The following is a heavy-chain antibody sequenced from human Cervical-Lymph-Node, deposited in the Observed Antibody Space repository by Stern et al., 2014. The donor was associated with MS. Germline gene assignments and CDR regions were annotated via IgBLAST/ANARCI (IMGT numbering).Heavy chain of an antibody. V-gene: IGHV1-46*01. J-gene: IGHJ4*02. CDR3: VRSKRLIPLFDF. Sequence: VQLVQSGAEVKKPGASVKVSCKASGYTFISNNMHWIRQAPGQGLEWMGIINPSGGTTSYAQKFQGRVTMTRDTSTTTVYMEMKSLKSEDTAMYFCVRSKRLIPLFDFWGQGTLVTVST. CDR1: GYTFISNN. D-gene: IGHD2-8*01. CDR2: INPSGGTT.